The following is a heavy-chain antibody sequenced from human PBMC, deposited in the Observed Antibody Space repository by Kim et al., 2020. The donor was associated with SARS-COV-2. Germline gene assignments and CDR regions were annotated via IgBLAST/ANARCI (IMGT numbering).Heavy chain of an antibody. CDR2: IYYNGNS. CDR3: ATEWRPTASGGGY. V-gene: IGHV4-39*01. CDR1: GGSISSDKYY. J-gene: IGHJ4*02. Sequence: SETLSLTCTVSGGSISSDKYYWGWVRQPPGKGLEWIGTIYYNGNSQNNPSLNSRLTISVDRSKNQFSLKLNSVTAADTAVYYCATEWRPTASGGGYWGQGIQVTVSS. D-gene: IGHD2-21*02.